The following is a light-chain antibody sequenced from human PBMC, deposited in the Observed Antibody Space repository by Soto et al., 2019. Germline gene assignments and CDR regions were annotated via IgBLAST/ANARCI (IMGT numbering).Light chain of an antibody. V-gene: IGLV3-1*01. CDR1: KLGDKY. Sequence: SSEQTQPPSVSVSPGQTASITCSGDKLGDKYACWYQQKPGQSPVLVIYQDSKRPSGIPERFSGSNSGNTATLTISGTQAMDEADYYCQAWDSSTAVFGGGTKLTVL. J-gene: IGLJ2*01. CDR2: QDS. CDR3: QAWDSSTAV.